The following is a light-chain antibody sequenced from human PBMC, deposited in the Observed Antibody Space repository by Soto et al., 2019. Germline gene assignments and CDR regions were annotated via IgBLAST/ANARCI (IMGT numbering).Light chain of an antibody. CDR1: SSDVGGYDY. CDR2: EVS. J-gene: IGLJ1*01. Sequence: QSALTQPASVSGSPGQSITISCTGTSSDVGGYDYVSWYQLHPGKAPKLMVFEVSNRPSGVSYRFSGSKSGNTASLTISGLQDEDDADYFCSSYSISTADLFGTGTKLTVL. V-gene: IGLV2-14*01. CDR3: SSYSISTADL.